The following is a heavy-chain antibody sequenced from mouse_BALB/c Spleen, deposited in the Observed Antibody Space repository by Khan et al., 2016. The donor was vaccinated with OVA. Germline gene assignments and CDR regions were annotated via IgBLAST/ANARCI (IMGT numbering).Heavy chain of an antibody. J-gene: IGHJ1*01. CDR2: IHPSDSDT. Sequence: QVQLKQSGAELVRPGASVKLSCKASGYSFTSYWMNWMKQRPGQGLEWIGIIHPSDSDTRLNQKFKDKATLTVDNSSTTAYMQFSSPTSEDSAVYYCARGGTTSYWYFDVWGAGTTVTVSS. V-gene: IGHV1-74*01. CDR3: ARGGTTSYWYFDV. CDR1: GYSFTSYW. D-gene: IGHD2-14*01.